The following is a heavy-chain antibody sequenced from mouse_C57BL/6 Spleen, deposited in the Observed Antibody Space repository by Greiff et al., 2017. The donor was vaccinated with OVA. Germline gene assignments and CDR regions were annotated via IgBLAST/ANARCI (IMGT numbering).Heavy chain of an antibody. CDR3: ARDYYSSRYFDY. D-gene: IGHD1-1*01. Sequence: EVQLVESGPELVKPGASVKIPCKASGYTFTDYNMDWVKQSHGKGLEWIGDINPNNGDTFYNEKFKGKATLTVDKSSSTAYMELRSLTSEDTADYYCARDYYSSRYFDYWGQGTTLTVSS. V-gene: IGHV1-18*01. CDR2: INPNNGDT. J-gene: IGHJ2*01. CDR1: GYTFTDYN.